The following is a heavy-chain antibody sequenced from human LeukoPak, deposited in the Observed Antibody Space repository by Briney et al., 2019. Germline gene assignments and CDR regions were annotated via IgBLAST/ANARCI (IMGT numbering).Heavy chain of an antibody. D-gene: IGHD6-13*01. V-gene: IGHV4-59*08. CDR1: GGSISSYY. CDR3: ARLRPSIGAAGSFDY. CDR2: IYYTGST. J-gene: IGHJ4*02. Sequence: SETLSLTCTVSGGSISSYYWSWIRQPPGKGLEWFGYIYYTGSTKYNASLKSRVTISVDTSKNQLSLKLRSVTAADTAVYYCARLRPSIGAAGSFDYWGQGTLVTVSS.